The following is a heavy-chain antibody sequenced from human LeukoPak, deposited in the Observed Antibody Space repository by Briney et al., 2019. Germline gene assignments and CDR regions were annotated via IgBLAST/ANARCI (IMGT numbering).Heavy chain of an antibody. V-gene: IGHV4-39*07. CDR1: GGSISSSSYY. CDR2: IYYSGST. D-gene: IGHD2-15*01. Sequence: SETLSLTCTVSGGSISSSSYYWGWIRQPPGNGLEWIGSIYYSGSTYYNPSLKSRVTISVDTSKNQFSLKLSSVTAADTAVYYCARDAHVVVVAATLNWFDPWGQGTLVTVSS. CDR3: ARDAHVVVVAATLNWFDP. J-gene: IGHJ5*02.